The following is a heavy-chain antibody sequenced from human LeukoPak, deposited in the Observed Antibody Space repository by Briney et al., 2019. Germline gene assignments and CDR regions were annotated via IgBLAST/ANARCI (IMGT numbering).Heavy chain of an antibody. J-gene: IGHJ4*02. Sequence: SSVNVSCMSSLGILSSYAFSWVRQARGRGRDWMVRIIPIVGIATYAQKCQGRVTITEDKSTSTAYMELRSLRSEDTAVYYCARDWYSSGWYDRYWGQGTLVTVSS. CDR2: IIPIVGIA. CDR3: ARDWYSSGWYDRY. CDR1: LGILSSYA. V-gene: IGHV1-69*04. D-gene: IGHD6-19*01.